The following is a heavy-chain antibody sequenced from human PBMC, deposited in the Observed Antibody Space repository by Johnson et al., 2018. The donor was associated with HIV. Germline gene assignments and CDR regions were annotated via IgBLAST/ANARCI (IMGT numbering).Heavy chain of an antibody. CDR1: GFTFSSYA. Sequence: QVQLVESGGGVVQPGRSLRLSCAASGFTFSSYALHWVRQAPGNGLEWVAVISYDGSNKYYADSVKGRFTISRDNSKNTLYLQMNSLRAEDTAVYYCAKDHPQMATIVGAFDIWGQGTMVTVSS. J-gene: IGHJ3*02. V-gene: IGHV3-30*04. CDR3: AKDHPQMATIVGAFDI. CDR2: ISYDGSNK. D-gene: IGHD5-24*01.